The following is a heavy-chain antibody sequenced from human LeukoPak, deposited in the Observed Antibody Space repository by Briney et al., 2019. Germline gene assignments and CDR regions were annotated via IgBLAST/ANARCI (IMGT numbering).Heavy chain of an antibody. J-gene: IGHJ4*02. V-gene: IGHV3-23*01. D-gene: IGHD3-22*01. CDR1: GFTFSNAW. CDR3: AKGPSGRYYDSSGYLDY. Sequence: GGSLRLSCAASGFTFSNAWMSWVRQAPGKGLEWVSAISGSGGSTYYADSVKGRFTISRDNSKNTLYLQMNSLRAEDTAVYYCAKGPSGRYYDSSGYLDYWGQGTLVTVSS. CDR2: ISGSGGST.